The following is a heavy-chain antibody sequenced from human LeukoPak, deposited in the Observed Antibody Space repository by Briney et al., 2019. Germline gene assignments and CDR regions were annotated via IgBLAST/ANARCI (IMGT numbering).Heavy chain of an antibody. CDR2: IKQDGSEK. Sequence: PGGSLRLSCAASGFTFSSYWMSWVRQAPGKGLEWVANIKQDGSEKCYVDSVKGRFTISRDNAKNSLYLQMNSLRAEDTAVYYCARETAMVPYYYYMDVWGKGTTVTVSS. CDR1: GFTFSSYW. CDR3: ARETAMVPYYYYMDV. D-gene: IGHD5-18*01. V-gene: IGHV3-7*01. J-gene: IGHJ6*03.